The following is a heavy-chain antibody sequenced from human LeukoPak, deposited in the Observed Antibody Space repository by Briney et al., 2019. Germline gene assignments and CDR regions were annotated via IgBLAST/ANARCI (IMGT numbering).Heavy chain of an antibody. J-gene: IGHJ4*02. Sequence: PSETLSLTCTVSGGSISSSSYYWGWIRQPPGKGLEWIGSIYYSGSTYYNPSLKSRVTISVDTSKNQFSLKLSSVTAADTAVYYCARLVRGHFDYWGQGTLVTVSS. V-gene: IGHV4-39*07. D-gene: IGHD3-10*01. CDR3: ARLVRGHFDY. CDR2: IYYSGST. CDR1: GGSISSSSYY.